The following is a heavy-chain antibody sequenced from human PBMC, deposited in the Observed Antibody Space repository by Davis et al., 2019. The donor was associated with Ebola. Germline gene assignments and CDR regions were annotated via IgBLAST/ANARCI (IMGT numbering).Heavy chain of an antibody. Sequence: PGGSLRLSCAASGFTFSDYYMSWIRQAPGKGLEWVSYISSSGSTIYYADSVKGRFTISRDNAKNSLYLQMNSLRAEDTAVYYCATADYYDFCYMDVWGKGTTVTVSS. V-gene: IGHV3-11*04. CDR3: ATADYYDFCYMDV. CDR2: ISSSGSTI. J-gene: IGHJ6*03. CDR1: GFTFSDYY.